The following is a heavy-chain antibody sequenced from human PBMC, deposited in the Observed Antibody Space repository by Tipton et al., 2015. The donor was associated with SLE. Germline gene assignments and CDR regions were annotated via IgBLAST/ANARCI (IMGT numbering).Heavy chain of an antibody. D-gene: IGHD3-22*01. CDR3: ARGPGDRWFDP. J-gene: IGHJ5*02. Sequence: QSGAEVKTPGASVKVSCKASGYTFDKYGFTWVRQAPGRGLEWVGWSSTYNGHTNSAQKLQGRVTMTTDTSTSTAYMELSSLRSEDTAVYYCARGPGDRWFDPWGQGTLVTVSS. CDR1: GYTFDKYG. CDR2: SSTYNGHT. V-gene: IGHV1-18*01.